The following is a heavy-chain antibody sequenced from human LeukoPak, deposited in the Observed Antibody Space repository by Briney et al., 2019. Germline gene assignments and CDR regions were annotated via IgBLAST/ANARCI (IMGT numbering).Heavy chain of an antibody. CDR3: AIFGDILTGYSAPRGDFDY. J-gene: IGHJ4*02. Sequence: ASVKVSCKASGYTFTSYYALVRQAPGQGLEWMGIINPSGGSTSYAQKFQGRGTMTRDTSTSTVYMELSSLRSEDTAVYYCAIFGDILTGYSAPRGDFDYWGQGTLVTVSS. CDR2: INPSGGST. CDR1: GYTFTSYY. D-gene: IGHD3-9*01. V-gene: IGHV1-46*01.